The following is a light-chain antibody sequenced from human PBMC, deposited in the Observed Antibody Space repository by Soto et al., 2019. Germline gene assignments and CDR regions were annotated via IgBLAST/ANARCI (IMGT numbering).Light chain of an antibody. CDR1: SSNVGSYKL. CDR3: SSYAGSYTWI. Sequence: QSVLTQPASVSGSPGQSITISCTGTSSNVGSYKLVSWYQRHPGKAPKLMIFEVNKRPSGVSNRFSGSKSGNTASLTISGLKVEDEAEYFCSSYAGSYTWIFGSGTKVTV. J-gene: IGLJ1*01. CDR2: EVN. V-gene: IGLV2-23*02.